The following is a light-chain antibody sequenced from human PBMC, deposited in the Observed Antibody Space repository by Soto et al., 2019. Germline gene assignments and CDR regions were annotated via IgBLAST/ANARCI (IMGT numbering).Light chain of an antibody. Sequence: AIQMTQSPSSLSASVGDRVTITCRKSQGIRSDLGWYQQKAGKAPKLLIYAASSLQSGVPSRFSGSGSGTDFTLTISRLQPEDFATYYCLQDYNYPLNFGGGTKV. CDR3: LQDYNYPLN. V-gene: IGKV1-6*01. CDR1: QGIRSD. J-gene: IGKJ4*01. CDR2: AAS.